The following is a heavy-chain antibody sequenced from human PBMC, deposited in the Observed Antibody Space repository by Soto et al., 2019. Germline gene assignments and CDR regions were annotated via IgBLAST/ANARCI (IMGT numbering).Heavy chain of an antibody. CDR3: ARNLGYWSGASCLVNCFDP. CDR1: GFTFSSYW. D-gene: IGHD2-15*01. Sequence: EVQLVESGGGLVQPGGSLRLSCAASGFTFSSYWMHWVRQAPGNGLVWVSGINRDGSSTSYADSVKGRFTISRDNAKNTLYLQINSLRAEDTAVYYCARNLGYWSGASCLVNCFDPWSQGTLVTVSS. J-gene: IGHJ5*02. V-gene: IGHV3-74*01. CDR2: INRDGSST.